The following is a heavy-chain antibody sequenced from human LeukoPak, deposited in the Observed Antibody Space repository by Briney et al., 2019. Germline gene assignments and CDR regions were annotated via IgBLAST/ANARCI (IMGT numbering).Heavy chain of an antibody. CDR2: INHSGST. J-gene: IGHJ6*03. CDR3: ARGTRTYYYYYMDV. CDR1: GGSFSGYY. V-gene: IGHV4-34*01. Sequence: ASETLSLTCAVYGGSFSGYYWSWIRQPPGKGLEWIGEINHSGSTNYNPSLKSRVTISVDTSKNQFSLKVSSVTAANTAVYYCARGTRTYYYYYMDVWGKGTTVTVSS.